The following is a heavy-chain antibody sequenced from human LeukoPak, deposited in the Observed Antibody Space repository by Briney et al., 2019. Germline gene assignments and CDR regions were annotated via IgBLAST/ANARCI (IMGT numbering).Heavy chain of an antibody. CDR3: ARDIPYGVYWYFDL. V-gene: IGHV4-30-2*01. D-gene: IGHD4-17*01. CDR2: IYHSGST. CDR1: GGSISSGGYS. Sequence: SETLSLTCAVSGGSISSGGYSWSWIRQPPGKGLEWIGYIYHSGSTYYNPSLKSRVTISVDRSENQFSLKLSSVTAADTAVYYCARDIPYGVYWYFDLWGRGTLVTVSS. J-gene: IGHJ2*01.